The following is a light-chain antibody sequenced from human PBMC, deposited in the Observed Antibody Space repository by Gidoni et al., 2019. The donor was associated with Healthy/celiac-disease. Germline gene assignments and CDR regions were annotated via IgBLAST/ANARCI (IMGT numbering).Light chain of an antibody. CDR3: QQYDNPPFT. CDR1: TDMSNY. Sequence: IQLTQSPSSLSASVGDRVTITCQASTDMSNYFNWYQQTPGKAPKLLIYDASNLEPGVQSRFSGSGSGTDFTFTISILHPEVIATYYCQQYDNPPFTFGPGTKVDIK. CDR2: DAS. V-gene: IGKV1-33*01. J-gene: IGKJ3*01.